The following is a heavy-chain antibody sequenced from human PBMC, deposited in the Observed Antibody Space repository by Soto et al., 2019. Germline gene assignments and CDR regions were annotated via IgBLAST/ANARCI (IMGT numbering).Heavy chain of an antibody. J-gene: IGHJ6*02. CDR3: ACLGPYYYYYGMDV. CDR2: ISSSGSTI. Sequence: GGSLRLSCAASGFTFSSYEMNWVRQAPGKGLEWVSYISSSGSTIYYADSVKGRFTISRDNAKNSLYLQMNSLRAEDTAVYYCACLGPYYYYYGMDVWGQGTTVTVSS. D-gene: IGHD3-3*01. CDR1: GFTFSSYE. V-gene: IGHV3-48*03.